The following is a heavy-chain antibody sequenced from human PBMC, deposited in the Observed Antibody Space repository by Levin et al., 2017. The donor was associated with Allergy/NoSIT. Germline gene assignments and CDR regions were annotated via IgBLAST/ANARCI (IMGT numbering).Heavy chain of an antibody. V-gene: IGHV4-39*01. CDR2: IYYSGNT. CDR3: ARRGFNTSSGGWHFDI. D-gene: IGHD6-6*01. J-gene: IGHJ2*01. CDR1: GDSIISNNHY. Sequence: SCAVSGDSIISNNHYWDWIRQPPGKGLEWIGTIYYSGNTHYSPSLNSRVTISVDTSKNQFSLRLNSVTATDTAVYYCARRGFNTSSGGWHFDIWGRGTLVIVSS.